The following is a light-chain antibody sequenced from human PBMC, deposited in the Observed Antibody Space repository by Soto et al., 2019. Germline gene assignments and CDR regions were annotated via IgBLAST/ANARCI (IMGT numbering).Light chain of an antibody. Sequence: QSALTQPASVSGSPGQSITISCTGTISDIGGYNFISWYQHHPGKAPKLVIYDVNNRPSGISYRFSGSKSGDTASLTISGLRAEDEADYYCSSYTSSTDYVFGTGTKVTVL. V-gene: IGLV2-14*01. J-gene: IGLJ1*01. CDR1: ISDIGGYNF. CDR2: DVN. CDR3: SSYTSSTDYV.